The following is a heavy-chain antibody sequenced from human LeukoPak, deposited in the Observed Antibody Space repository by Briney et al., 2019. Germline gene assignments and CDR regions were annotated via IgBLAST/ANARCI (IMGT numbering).Heavy chain of an antibody. CDR2: ISSSSSYI. Sequence: GGSLRLSCAASGFTFSNYAMSWVRQAPGKGLEWVSSISSSSSYIYYADSVKGRFTISRDNAKNSLYLQMNSLRAEDTAVYYCARDQEVKIVGAPPGYWGQGTLVTVSS. V-gene: IGHV3-21*01. J-gene: IGHJ4*02. D-gene: IGHD1-26*01. CDR3: ARDQEVKIVGAPPGY. CDR1: GFTFSNYA.